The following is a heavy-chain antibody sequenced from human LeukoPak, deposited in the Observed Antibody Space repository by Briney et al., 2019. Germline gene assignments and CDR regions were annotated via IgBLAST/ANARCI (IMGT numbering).Heavy chain of an antibody. Sequence: GGSLRLSCAASGFTFSTYAMNWVRQAPGKGLEWVSGISGSGSSTYYADSVKGRFTISRDNSKNTLYLQMSSLRAEDTAVYYCTLIQGWGSGSYYRDFWGQGTLVTVSS. CDR2: ISGSGSST. J-gene: IGHJ4*02. V-gene: IGHV3-23*01. D-gene: IGHD3-10*01. CDR1: GFTFSTYA. CDR3: TLIQGWGSGSYYRDF.